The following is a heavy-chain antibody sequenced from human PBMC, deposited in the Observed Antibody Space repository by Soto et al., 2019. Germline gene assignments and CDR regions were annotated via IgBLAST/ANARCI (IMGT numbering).Heavy chain of an antibody. V-gene: IGHV3-7*01. J-gene: IGHJ6*02. Sequence: GGSLSLSCAASGFTFSSYWMSWVRQAPGKGLEWVANIKQDGSEKYYVDSVKGRFTISRDNAKNSLYLQMNSLRAEDTAVYYCARASTVAGTGMDVWGQGTTVTVSS. CDR2: IKQDGSEK. CDR3: ARASTVAGTGMDV. D-gene: IGHD6-19*01. CDR1: GFTFSSYW.